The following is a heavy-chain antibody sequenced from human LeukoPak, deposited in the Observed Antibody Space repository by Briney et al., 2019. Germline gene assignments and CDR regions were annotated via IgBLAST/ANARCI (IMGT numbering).Heavy chain of an antibody. J-gene: IGHJ4*02. V-gene: IGHV3-30-3*01. CDR2: ISYDATNK. Sequence: PGGSLRLSCAASGFSFSNSAMHWVRQAPGKGLEWVAVISYDATNKYYADFVKGRFTISRDNSKNTLYLQMNSLRAEDTAMYSCATLLLGVGGDYWGQGTLVTVSS. CDR1: GFSFSNSA. CDR3: ATLLLGVGGDY. D-gene: IGHD2-15*01.